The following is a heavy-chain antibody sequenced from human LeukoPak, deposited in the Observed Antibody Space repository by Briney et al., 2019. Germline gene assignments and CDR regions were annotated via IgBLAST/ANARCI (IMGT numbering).Heavy chain of an antibody. CDR2: IIPIFGTA. V-gene: IGHV1-69*13. J-gene: IGHJ6*02. Sequence: APVKVSCKASGGTFSSYAISWVRQAPGQGLEWMGGIIPIFGTANYAQKFQGRVTITADESTSTAYMELSSLRSEDTAVYYCARDTAPADGYDSSGYPQRYYYYGMDVWGQGTTVTVSS. CDR1: GGTFSSYA. CDR3: ARDTAPADGYDSSGYPQRYYYYGMDV. D-gene: IGHD3-22*01.